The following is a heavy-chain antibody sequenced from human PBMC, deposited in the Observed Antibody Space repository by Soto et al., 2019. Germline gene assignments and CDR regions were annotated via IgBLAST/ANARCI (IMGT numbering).Heavy chain of an antibody. V-gene: IGHV1-69*01. J-gene: IGHJ6*02. CDR2: IIPIFGTA. D-gene: IGHD1-26*01. Sequence: QVQLVQSGAEVKKPGSSVKVSCKASGGTFSSYAISWVRQAPGQGLEWMGGIIPIFGTANHAQKFQGRVTITADESTSTAYMELSILRSEDTAVYYCARALTRRGATANYYYGMDVWGQGTTVTVSS. CDR1: GGTFSSYA. CDR3: ARALTRRGATANYYYGMDV.